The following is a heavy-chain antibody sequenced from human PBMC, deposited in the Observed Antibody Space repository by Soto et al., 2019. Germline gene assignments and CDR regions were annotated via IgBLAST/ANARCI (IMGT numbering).Heavy chain of an antibody. CDR2: IYYSGST. V-gene: IGHV4-39*01. J-gene: IGHJ4*02. D-gene: IGHD3-9*01. CDR1: GDSITSNSYF. Sequence: PSETLSLTCTVSGDSITSNSYFWGWIRQAPGKGLEWIGSIYYSGSTYHNPSLKSRVTISVDRSNNQFSLKLTSVTAADTAVYYCARHFSVDHFDYWGQGALVTVSS. CDR3: ARHFSVDHFDY.